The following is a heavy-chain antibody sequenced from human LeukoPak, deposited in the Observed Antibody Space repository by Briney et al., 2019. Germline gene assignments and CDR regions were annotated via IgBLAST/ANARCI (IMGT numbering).Heavy chain of an antibody. D-gene: IGHD2-15*01. CDR3: ARFGGGSCSGSSCYDYYVDA. CDR1: GFLFGSYS. CDR2: ISSTSSYI. V-gene: IGHV3-21*01. Sequence: GGSLRLSCAASGFLFGSYSVIWVRQAPGKGLEWVSSISSTSSYIFYADSLKGRFTISRDNAKNTLYLQMNSMRAEDTAVYFCARFGGGSCSGSSCYDYYVDAWGKGTTVTVSS. J-gene: IGHJ6*03.